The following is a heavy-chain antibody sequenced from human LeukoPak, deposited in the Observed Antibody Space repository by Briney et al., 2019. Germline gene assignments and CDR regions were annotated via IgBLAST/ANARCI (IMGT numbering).Heavy chain of an antibody. Sequence: PSETLSLTCSVSGGSISSSSYFWGWIRQPPGKGLEWIGSIYYSGSTYSNPSLKSRVTISVDTSKSQFSLKLGSVTAADTAVYYCARDGYTYGSFDYWGQGTLVTVSS. CDR1: GGSISSSSYF. CDR3: ARDGYTYGSFDY. J-gene: IGHJ4*02. V-gene: IGHV4-39*01. CDR2: IYYSGST. D-gene: IGHD5-18*01.